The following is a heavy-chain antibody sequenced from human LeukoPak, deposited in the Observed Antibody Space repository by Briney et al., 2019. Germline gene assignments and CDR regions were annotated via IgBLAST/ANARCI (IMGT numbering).Heavy chain of an antibody. J-gene: IGHJ4*02. Sequence: GVSLRLSCAASGFTVSSNYMSWVRQAPGKGLEGVAGISGSGGGTNYADSVKGRFTISRDNPKNTLYLQMNSLGAEDTAVYFCAKRGVVIRVILVGFHKEAYYFDSWGQGALVTVSS. CDR3: AKRGVVIRVILVGFHKEAYYFDS. CDR1: GFTVSSNY. V-gene: IGHV3-23*01. CDR2: ISGSGGGT. D-gene: IGHD3-22*01.